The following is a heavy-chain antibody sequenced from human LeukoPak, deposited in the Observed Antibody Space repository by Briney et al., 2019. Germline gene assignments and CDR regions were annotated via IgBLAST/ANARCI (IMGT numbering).Heavy chain of an antibody. CDR3: ARDAYCGGDYYSGYLDY. V-gene: IGHV1-69*05. D-gene: IGHD2-21*01. CDR1: GGTFSSYA. Sequence: SVKVSCKASGGTFSSYAISWVRQAPGQGLEWMGGIIPIFGTANYAQKFQGRVTITTDESTSTAYMELSSLRSEDTAVYYCARDAYCGGDYYSGYLDYWGQGTLVTVSS. CDR2: IIPIFGTA. J-gene: IGHJ4*02.